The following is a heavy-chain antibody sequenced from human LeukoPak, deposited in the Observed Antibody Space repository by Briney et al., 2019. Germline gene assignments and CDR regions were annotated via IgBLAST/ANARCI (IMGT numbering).Heavy chain of an antibody. Sequence: ASVKVSCKASGYRFTGYYIHWVRQAPGQGLEWMGWINPKNGGTNYAQKFQGRVTMARDTSITTTYMELSSLRSDDTAVYYCARDSGDYYGSGSRFDPWGQGTLVTVSS. CDR3: ARDSGDYYGSGSRFDP. CDR2: INPKNGGT. CDR1: GYRFTGYY. J-gene: IGHJ5*02. V-gene: IGHV1-2*02. D-gene: IGHD3-10*01.